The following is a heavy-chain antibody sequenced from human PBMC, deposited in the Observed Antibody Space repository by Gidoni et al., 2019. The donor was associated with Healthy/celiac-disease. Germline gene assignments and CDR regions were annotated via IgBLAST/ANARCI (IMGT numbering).Heavy chain of an antibody. V-gene: IGHV4-61*01. D-gene: IGHD3-22*01. CDR2: IYYSGST. CDR1: GGSCSQCSYH. J-gene: IGHJ6*02. Sequence: PASGPGLVEPSETPSLPSTGSGGSCSQCSYHRSWLQQPPGKGLEWIGYIYYSGSTNYNPSLKSRVTISVDTSKNQFSLKLSSVTAADTAVYYCARILVDDSSGYYYYYYYGMDVWGQGTTVTVSS. CDR3: ARILVDDSSGYYYYYYYGMDV.